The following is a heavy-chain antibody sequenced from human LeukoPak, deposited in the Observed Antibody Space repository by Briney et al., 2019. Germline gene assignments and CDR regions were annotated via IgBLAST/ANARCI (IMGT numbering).Heavy chain of an antibody. Sequence: ASVKVSCKASGYTFTSYDINWVRQATGQGLEWMGWMNPNSGNTGYAQKFQGRVTMTRNTSISTAYMELSSLRSEDTAVYYCAIRLTGTNWFDPWGQGTLVTVYS. CDR2: MNPNSGNT. J-gene: IGHJ5*02. V-gene: IGHV1-8*01. CDR1: GYTFTSYD. D-gene: IGHD1/OR15-1a*01. CDR3: AIRLTGTNWFDP.